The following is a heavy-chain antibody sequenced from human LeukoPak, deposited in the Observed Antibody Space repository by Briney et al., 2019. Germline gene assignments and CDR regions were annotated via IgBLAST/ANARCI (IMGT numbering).Heavy chain of an antibody. Sequence: SGGSLRLSCAASGFTFDHYAMSWVRQAPGKGLEWVAVISYDGSNKYYADSVKGRFTISRDNSKNTLYLQMNSLRAEDTAVYYCAVIVGATTGAFDIWGQGTMVTVSS. D-gene: IGHD1-26*01. J-gene: IGHJ3*02. CDR3: AVIVGATTGAFDI. CDR1: GFTFDHYA. CDR2: ISYDGSNK. V-gene: IGHV3-30-3*01.